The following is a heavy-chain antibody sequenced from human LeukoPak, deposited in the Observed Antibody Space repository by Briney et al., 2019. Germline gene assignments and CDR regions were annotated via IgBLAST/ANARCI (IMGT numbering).Heavy chain of an antibody. CDR2: INHSGNT. CDR1: GGSSSGYF. V-gene: IGHV4-34*01. Sequence: KPSETLSLTCGVYGGSSSGYFWNWIRQPPGKGLEWIGEINHSGNTNYNPSLKSRAAISVDTSKNQFFLKMNSVTAADTAVYYCARGDSNYAFDIWGQGTTVTVSS. D-gene: IGHD3-22*01. J-gene: IGHJ3*02. CDR3: ARGDSNYAFDI.